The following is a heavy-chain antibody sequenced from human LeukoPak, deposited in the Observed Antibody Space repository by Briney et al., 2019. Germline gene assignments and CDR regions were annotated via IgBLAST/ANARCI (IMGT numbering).Heavy chain of an antibody. D-gene: IGHD1-26*01. Sequence: ASVKVSCKASGYTFTSYGISWVRQAPGQGLEWMGIINPSGDRTDFAQKFQGRVTMTKDTSTSTVYMQLSSLKSDDTAVYYCARGYYRLDYWGQGTLVTVSS. CDR3: ARGYYRLDY. CDR1: GYTFTSYG. V-gene: IGHV1-46*01. J-gene: IGHJ4*02. CDR2: INPSGDRT.